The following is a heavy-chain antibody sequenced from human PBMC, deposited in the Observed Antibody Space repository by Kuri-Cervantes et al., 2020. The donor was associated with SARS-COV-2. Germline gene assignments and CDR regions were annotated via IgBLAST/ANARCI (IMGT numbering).Heavy chain of an antibody. CDR2: IYYSGST. CDR3: ARDPYYYGSGSYFDY. D-gene: IGHD3-10*01. J-gene: IGHJ4*02. Sequence: SETLSLTCTLSGGSVSSGSYYWSWIRQPPGKGLEWIGYIYYSGSTNYNPSLKSRVTISVDTSKNQFSLKLSSVTAADTAVYYCARDPYYYGSGSYFDYWGQGTLVTVSS. V-gene: IGHV4-61*01. CDR1: GGSVSSGSYY.